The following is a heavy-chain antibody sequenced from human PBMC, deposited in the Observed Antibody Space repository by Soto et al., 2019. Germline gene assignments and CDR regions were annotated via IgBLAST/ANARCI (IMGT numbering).Heavy chain of an antibody. CDR3: AKDRAISMVRDPQYFDY. V-gene: IGHV3-23*01. D-gene: IGHD3-10*01. J-gene: IGHJ4*02. CDR1: GFAFSSYA. CDR2: LSSDGTT. Sequence: GGSLRLSCAASGFAFSSYAMSWVRQAPGKGLEWVSGLSSDGTTYYADSVKGRFTIFRDSSENTLYLQMNSLRAEDTAVYYCAKDRAISMVRDPQYFDYWGQGTLVTVDS.